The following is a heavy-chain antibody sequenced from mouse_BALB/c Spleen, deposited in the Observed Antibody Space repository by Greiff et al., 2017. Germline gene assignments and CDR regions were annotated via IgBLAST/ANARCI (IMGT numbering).Heavy chain of an antibody. J-gene: IGHJ3*01. CDR1: GYAFTSYN. D-gene: IGHD1-1*01. V-gene: IGHV1S135*01. CDR3: ARPGGSSAWFAY. Sequence: EVQLKESGPELVKPGASVKVSCKASGYAFTSYNMYWVKQSHGKSLEWIGYIDPYNGGTSYNQKFKGKATLTVDKYSSTAYMHLNSLTSEDSAVYYCARPGGSSAWFAYWGQGTLVTVSA. CDR2: IDPYNGGT.